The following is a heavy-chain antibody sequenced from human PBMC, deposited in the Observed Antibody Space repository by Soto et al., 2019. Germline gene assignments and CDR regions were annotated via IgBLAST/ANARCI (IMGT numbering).Heavy chain of an antibody. D-gene: IGHD3-10*01. CDR1: GGTFSSYA. V-gene: IGHV1-69*13. Sequence: SVKVSCKASGGTFSSYAISWVRQAPGQGLEWMGGIIPIFGTANYAQKFQGRVTITADESTSTAYMELSSLRSEDTAVYYCASFPGGAWYFDYWGQGTLVTVSS. CDR3: ASFPGGAWYFDY. CDR2: IIPIFGTA. J-gene: IGHJ4*02.